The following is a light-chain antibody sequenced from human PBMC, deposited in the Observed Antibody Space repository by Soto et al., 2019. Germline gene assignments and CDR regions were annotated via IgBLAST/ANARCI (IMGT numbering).Light chain of an antibody. CDR3: CSYAGSSLYV. V-gene: IGLV2-23*02. J-gene: IGLJ1*01. CDR2: DVN. Sequence: QSVLTQPASVSGSPGQSITISCSGTSSDVGSYNFVSWYQQHPDKAPKLMIYDVNKRPSGVSNRFSGSKSGNTASLTISGLQAEDEADYYCCSYAGSSLYVFGTGTKGTVL. CDR1: SSDVGSYNF.